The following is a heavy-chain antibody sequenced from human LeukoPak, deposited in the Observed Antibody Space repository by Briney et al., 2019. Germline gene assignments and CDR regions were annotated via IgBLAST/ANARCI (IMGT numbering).Heavy chain of an antibody. D-gene: IGHD1-26*01. CDR1: GFTFSSYA. V-gene: IGHV3-23*01. CDR2: ISGSGGST. CDR3: AKPRLLGGSYYLGAFDI. J-gene: IGHJ3*02. Sequence: PGGSLRLSCAASGFTFSSYAMSWVRQAPGKGLEWVSAISGSGGSTYYADSVKGRFTISRDNSKNTLYLQMNSLRAEDTAVYYCAKPRLLGGSYYLGAFDIWGQGTMVTVSS.